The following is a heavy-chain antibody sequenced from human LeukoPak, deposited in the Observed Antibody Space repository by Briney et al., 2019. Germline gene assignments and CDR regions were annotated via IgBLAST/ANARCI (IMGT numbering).Heavy chain of an antibody. D-gene: IGHD5-24*01. CDR2: INHSGST. V-gene: IGHV4-34*01. J-gene: IGHJ6*03. CDR1: GGSFSGYY. CDR3: ARGRSDGYNYYYYYYMDV. Sequence: SETLSLTCAVYGGSFSGYYWSWIRQPPGKGLEWIGKINHSGSTNYNPSLKSRVTISVDTSKNQFSLKLSSVTAADTAVYYCARGRSDGYNYYYYYYMDVWGKGTTVTVSS.